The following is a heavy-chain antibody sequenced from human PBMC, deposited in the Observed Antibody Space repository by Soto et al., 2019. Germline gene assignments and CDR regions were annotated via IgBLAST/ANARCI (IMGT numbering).Heavy chain of an antibody. Sequence: PGESLRISCQSYGYSFTTYWIAWVRPMPGKGLEWMGSIHPGESDTNYSPSFQGHVTISADKSISTAYLQWSSLKASDTAMYYCARRCNHLYYYYGMDVWGQGTTVTVSS. V-gene: IGHV5-10-1*01. J-gene: IGHJ6*02. CDR2: IHPGESDT. D-gene: IGHD2-15*01. CDR3: ARRCNHLYYYYGMDV. CDR1: GYSFTTYW.